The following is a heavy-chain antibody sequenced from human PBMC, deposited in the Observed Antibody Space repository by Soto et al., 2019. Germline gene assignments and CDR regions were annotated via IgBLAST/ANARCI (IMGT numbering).Heavy chain of an antibody. CDR1: GFTFSSYA. J-gene: IGHJ4*02. V-gene: IGHV3-64D*06. Sequence: VRLSCSASGFTFSSYAMHWVRQAPVKGLEYVSAISSNGGSTYYADSVKGRFTISRDNSKNTLYLQMSSLRAEDTAVYYCVKDKGRTIAAAGTLDYWGQGTLVTVSS. CDR3: VKDKGRTIAAAGTLDY. D-gene: IGHD6-13*01. CDR2: ISSNGGST.